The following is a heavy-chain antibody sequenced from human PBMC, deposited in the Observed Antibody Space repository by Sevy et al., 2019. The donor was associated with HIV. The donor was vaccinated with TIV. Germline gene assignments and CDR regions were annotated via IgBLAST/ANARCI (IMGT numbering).Heavy chain of an antibody. CDR2: IKSDGSDK. Sequence: GGSLRLSCAASVFTFSAYWTNWVRQAPGKGLEWVANIKSDGSDKHYVDSVEGRFTISRDNAKNSLYLQMNSLRVEDTAVYYCAQETVGRFDSWGQGTLVTVSS. CDR3: AQETVGRFDS. D-gene: IGHD3-16*01. CDR1: VFTFSAYW. J-gene: IGHJ4*02. V-gene: IGHV3-7*01.